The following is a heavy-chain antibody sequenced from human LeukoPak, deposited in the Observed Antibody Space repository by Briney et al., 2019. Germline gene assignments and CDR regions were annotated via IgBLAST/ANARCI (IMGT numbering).Heavy chain of an antibody. CDR3: ALSAEKQLVYFDF. V-gene: IGHV1-69*05. CDR1: GGTFSSYA. Sequence: SVKVSCRASGGTFSSYAISWVRQAPGQGLEWMGRIIPVFDTAKYAQNFQGRVTMTTDESSSTAYMELYSLRSEDTAVYYCALSAEKQLVYFDFWGQGTLVTVSS. CDR2: IIPVFDTA. J-gene: IGHJ4*02. D-gene: IGHD6-13*01.